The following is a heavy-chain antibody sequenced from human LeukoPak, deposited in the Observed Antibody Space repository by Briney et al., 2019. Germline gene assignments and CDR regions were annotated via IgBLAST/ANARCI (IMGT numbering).Heavy chain of an antibody. V-gene: IGHV4-59*12. D-gene: IGHD3-16*01. CDR1: GGSISSYY. Sequence: SETLSLTCTASGGSISSYYWSWIRQPPGKGLEWIGYMYYSGSTNYNPSLKSRVTISVDTSKNQFSLKLSSVTAADTAVYYCARIRGVDPWGQGTLVTVSS. CDR2: MYYSGST. J-gene: IGHJ5*02. CDR3: ARIRGVDP.